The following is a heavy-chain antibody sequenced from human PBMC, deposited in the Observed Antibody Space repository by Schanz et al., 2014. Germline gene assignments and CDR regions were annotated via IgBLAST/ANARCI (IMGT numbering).Heavy chain of an antibody. V-gene: IGHV3-23*01. CDR2: IRGGGGTR. Sequence: EEQLLQSGGGLVQPGGSLRLSCAASGFTFGSYGMSWVRQGPGKGLEWVSGIRGGGGTRNYADSVKGRFTVFRDNSKRTLYLEINDPRAEDTAVYSCAKDSCSSTTCCGYGMDVWGQGSTVTVYS. CDR1: GFTFGSYG. D-gene: IGHD2-2*01. J-gene: IGHJ6*02. CDR3: AKDSCSSTTCCGYGMDV.